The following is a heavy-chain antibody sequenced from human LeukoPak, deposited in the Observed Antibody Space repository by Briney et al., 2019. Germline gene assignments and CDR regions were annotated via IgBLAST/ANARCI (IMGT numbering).Heavy chain of an antibody. V-gene: IGHV1-24*01. J-gene: IGHJ3*02. D-gene: IGHD3-22*01. CDR1: GYTLTELS. Sequence: ASVKVSCKVSGYTLTELSMHWVRQAPGKGLEWMGGFDPENGETIYAQKFQGRVTMTRDTSISTAYMELSRLRSDDTAVYYCARATYYDSSGYSGPDAFDIWGQGTMVTVSS. CDR2: FDPENGET. CDR3: ARATYYDSSGYSGPDAFDI.